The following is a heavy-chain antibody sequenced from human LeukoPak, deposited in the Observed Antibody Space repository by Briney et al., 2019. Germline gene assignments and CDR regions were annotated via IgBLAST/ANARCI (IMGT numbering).Heavy chain of an antibody. CDR2: ITNNGRKT. D-gene: IGHD3-22*01. J-gene: IGHJ4*02. Sequence: GGSLRLSCAASGFIFSDYFMGWIRQTPGKGLEWVSYITNNGRKTYYADSMKGRFTISRDNAKNSLYLQMNSLRAEDTALYYCARAGMDSRGYYQGFDYWGQGTLVTVSS. CDR1: GFIFSDYF. CDR3: ARAGMDSRGYYQGFDY. V-gene: IGHV3-11*04.